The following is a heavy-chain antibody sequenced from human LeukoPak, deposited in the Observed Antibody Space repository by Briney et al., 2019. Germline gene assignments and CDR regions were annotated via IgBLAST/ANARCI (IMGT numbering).Heavy chain of an antibody. CDR2: TYVVVGYT. V-gene: IGHV1-3*02. J-gene: IGHJ6*02. CDR1: GYTLRNNA. Sequence: ASVKVSCKASGYTLRNNAFHWVRQAPGQGLWWMGWTYVVVGYTRYSQEFQSGGTITRDTFASTAYMGLSTLTSADMAVYFCARGANYAMDVWGQGTTVTVSS. CDR3: ARGANYAMDV.